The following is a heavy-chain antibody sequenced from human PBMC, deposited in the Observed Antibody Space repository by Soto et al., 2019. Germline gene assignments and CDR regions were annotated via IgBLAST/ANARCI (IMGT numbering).Heavy chain of an antibody. CDR3: ARGGVVATMRMDV. V-gene: IGHV4-34*01. CDR1: GGSFSGYY. CDR2: INHSGST. J-gene: IGHJ6*02. Sequence: PSETLSLTCAVYGGSFSGYYWSWIRQPPGKGLEWIGEINHSGSTNYNPSLKSRVTISVDTSKNQFSLKLSSVTAADTAVYYCARGGVVATMRMDVWGQGTTVTVSS. D-gene: IGHD2-15*01.